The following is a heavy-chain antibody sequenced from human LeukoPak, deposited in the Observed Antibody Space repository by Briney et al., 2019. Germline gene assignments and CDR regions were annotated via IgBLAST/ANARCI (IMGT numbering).Heavy chain of an antibody. V-gene: IGHV4-59*08. CDR1: GGSLSSYY. D-gene: IGHD2-15*01. Sequence: SETLSLTCTVSGGSLSSYYWSWIRQPPGKGLEWIGYIYYSGSTTYNPSLTSRVTISVDTSKNQFSLKLSSVTAADTAVYYCARRVGSWFDTWGQGTLGTVSS. J-gene: IGHJ5*02. CDR3: ARRVGSWFDT. CDR2: IYYSGST.